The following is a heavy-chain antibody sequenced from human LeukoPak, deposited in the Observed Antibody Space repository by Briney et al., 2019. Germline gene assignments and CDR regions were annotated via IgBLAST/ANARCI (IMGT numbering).Heavy chain of an antibody. CDR1: GGSISSYY. CDR3: ARDRGYDILSGYYYYMDV. Sequence: SETLSLTCTVSGGSISSYYWSWIRQPPGKGLEWIGYIYYSGSTNYNPSLKSRVTISVDTSKNQFSLKLSSVTAADTAVYYCARDRGYDILSGYYYYMDVWGKGTTVTVSS. D-gene: IGHD3-9*01. J-gene: IGHJ6*03. CDR2: IYYSGST. V-gene: IGHV4-59*01.